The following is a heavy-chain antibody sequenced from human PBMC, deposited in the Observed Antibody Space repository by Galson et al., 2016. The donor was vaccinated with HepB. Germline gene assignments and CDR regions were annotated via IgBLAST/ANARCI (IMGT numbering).Heavy chain of an antibody. V-gene: IGHV4-39*01. J-gene: IGHJ6*02. Sequence: SETLSLTCTVLGDSVSSRSYRWGWIRRPPGKGLEWIASMSSGGNTDYNSSLQRRVTISIDTSKNQFSLKMNSATAADTAVYYCARHNPRAMSGWACHMDLWGQGTTVIVSS. CDR2: MSSGGNT. CDR1: GDSVSSRSYR. D-gene: IGHD6-19*01. CDR3: ARHNPRAMSGWACHMDL.